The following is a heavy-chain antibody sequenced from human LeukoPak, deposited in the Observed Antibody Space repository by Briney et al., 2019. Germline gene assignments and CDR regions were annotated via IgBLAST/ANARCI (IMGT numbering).Heavy chain of an antibody. V-gene: IGHV1-18*01. CDR1: GYTFTSYG. J-gene: IGHJ1*01. CDR2: SSAYNGNT. D-gene: IGHD6-19*01. Sequence: GASVKVSCKASGYTFTSYGISWVRQAPGQGLEWMGWSSAYNGNTNYAQKLHGRVTMTTDTSTSTAYMELRSLRSDDTAVYYCARDQSQWLVRYFQHWGQGTLVTVSP. CDR3: ARDQSQWLVRYFQH.